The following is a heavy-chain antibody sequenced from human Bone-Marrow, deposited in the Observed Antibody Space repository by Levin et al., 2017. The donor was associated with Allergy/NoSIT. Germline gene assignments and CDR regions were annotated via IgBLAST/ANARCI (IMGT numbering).Heavy chain of an antibody. CDR2: IIPIFGTA. J-gene: IGHJ6*02. CDR1: GGTFSSYA. CDR3: ARGTPLYYYYYGMDV. V-gene: IGHV1-69*13. Sequence: ASVKVSCKASGGTFSSYAISWVRQAPGQGLEWMGGIIPIFGTANYAQKFQGRVTITADESTSTAYMELSSLRSEDTAVYYCARGTPLYYYYYGMDVWGQGTTVTVSS.